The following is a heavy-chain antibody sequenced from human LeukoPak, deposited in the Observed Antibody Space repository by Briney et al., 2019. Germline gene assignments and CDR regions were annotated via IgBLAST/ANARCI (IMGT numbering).Heavy chain of an antibody. CDR3: ARASGTYYDY. Sequence: SETLSLTCAVYGGSFSGYYWSWIRQPPGKGLEWIGEINHSGSTNYNPSLKSRVTISVDTSKNQFPLKLSSVTAADTAVYYCARASGTYYDYWGQGTLVTVSS. V-gene: IGHV4-34*01. CDR1: GGSFSGYY. J-gene: IGHJ4*02. D-gene: IGHD1-14*01. CDR2: INHSGST.